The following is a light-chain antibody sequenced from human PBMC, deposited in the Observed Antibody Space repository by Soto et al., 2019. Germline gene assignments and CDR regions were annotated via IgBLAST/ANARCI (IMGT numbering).Light chain of an antibody. CDR3: CSYAGDGSYVI. J-gene: IGLJ2*01. Sequence: QSALTQPRSVSGSPGQSVPISCTGTRSDVGGYNYVSWYQQHPGKAPKLMIYDVNKRPSGVPDRFSGSKSGNTASLTISGLQAEDEADYYCCSYAGDGSYVIFGGGTKLTVL. V-gene: IGLV2-11*01. CDR1: RSDVGGYNY. CDR2: DVN.